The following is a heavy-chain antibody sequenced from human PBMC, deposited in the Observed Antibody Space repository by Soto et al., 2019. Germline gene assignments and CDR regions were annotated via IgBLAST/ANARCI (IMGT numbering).Heavy chain of an antibody. D-gene: IGHD4-17*01. CDR3: ARGCNTVSCTFYYYGMDA. CDR2: IYYSGST. CDR1: GGSISSGGYY. J-gene: IGHJ6*02. Sequence: SETLSLTCTVSGGSISSGGYYWSWIRQHPGKGLEWIGYIYYSGSTYYNPSLKSRVTISVDTSKNQFSLKLSSVTAADTAVYYCARGCNTVSCTFYYYGMDAWGQGTTVTVSS. V-gene: IGHV4-31*03.